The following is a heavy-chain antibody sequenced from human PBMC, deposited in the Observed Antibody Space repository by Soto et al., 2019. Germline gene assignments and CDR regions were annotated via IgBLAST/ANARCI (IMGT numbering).Heavy chain of an antibody. D-gene: IGHD1-26*01. J-gene: IGHJ4*02. V-gene: IGHV1-46*01. CDR2: INPSGGST. CDR3: ARETLLYFDY. Sequence: ASVKVSCKASGYTFASYAMHWVRQAPGQGLEWMGIINPSGGSTSYAQKFQGRVTMTRDTSTSTVYMELSSLRSEDTAVYYCARETLLYFDYWGQGTLVTVSS. CDR1: GYTFASYA.